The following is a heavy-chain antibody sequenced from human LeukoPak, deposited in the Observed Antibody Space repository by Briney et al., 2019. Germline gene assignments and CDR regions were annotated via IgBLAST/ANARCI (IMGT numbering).Heavy chain of an antibody. Sequence: PGGSLRLSCAASGFTFSSYDMTWVRQAPGRGLEWVSSIRPSGDNTYYGDSVKGRFTISRDNSKNSLYLQMNSLRAEDTAVYYCARPGHLDYYDSSGYLGYWGQGTLVTVSS. J-gene: IGHJ4*02. CDR2: IRPSGDNT. CDR1: GFTFSSYD. D-gene: IGHD3-22*01. CDR3: ARPGHLDYYDSSGYLGY. V-gene: IGHV3-23*01.